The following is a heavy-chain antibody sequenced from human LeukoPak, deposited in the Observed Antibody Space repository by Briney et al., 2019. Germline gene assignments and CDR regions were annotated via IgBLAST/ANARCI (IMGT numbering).Heavy chain of an antibody. Sequence: ASVKVSCKASGYTFTSYYMHWVRQAPGQGLEWMGIINPSGGSTSYAQKFQGRVTMTRDTSISTAYMELSRLRSDDTAVYYCARALTGTTSNYWGQGTLVTVSS. J-gene: IGHJ4*02. D-gene: IGHD1-7*01. CDR2: INPSGGST. CDR1: GYTFTSYY. CDR3: ARALTGTTSNY. V-gene: IGHV1-46*01.